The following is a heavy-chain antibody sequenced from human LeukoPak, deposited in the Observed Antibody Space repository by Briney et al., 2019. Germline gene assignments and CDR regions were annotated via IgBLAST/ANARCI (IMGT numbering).Heavy chain of an antibody. CDR2: IYYSGST. CDR3: ARWELLCFDY. D-gene: IGHD1-26*01. V-gene: IGHV4-59*01. J-gene: IGHJ4*02. CDR1: GVSISSYY. Sequence: SETLSLTCTVSGVSISSYYWSWIRQPPGKGLEWIGYIYYSGSTNYNPSLKSRVTISVDTSKNQFSLKLSSVTAADTAVYYCARWELLCFDYWGQGTLVTVSS.